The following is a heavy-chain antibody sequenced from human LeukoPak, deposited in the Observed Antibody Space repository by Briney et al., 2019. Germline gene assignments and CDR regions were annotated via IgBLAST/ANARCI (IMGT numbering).Heavy chain of an antibody. D-gene: IGHD6-19*01. CDR2: IYHSGST. V-gene: IGHV4-4*02. CDR3: ARDRGVAVAGTAFDY. J-gene: IGHJ4*02. CDR1: GGSISSTNW. Sequence: SGTLSLTCAVSGGSISSTNWWSWVRQPPGKGLEWIGEIYHSGSTNYNPSLKSRVTISVDKSKNQFSLKLSSVIAADTAVYYCARDRGVAVAGTAFDYWGQGTLVIVSS.